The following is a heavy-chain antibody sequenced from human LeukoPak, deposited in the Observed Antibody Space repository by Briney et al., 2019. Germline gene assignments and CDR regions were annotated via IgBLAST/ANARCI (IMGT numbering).Heavy chain of an antibody. CDR1: GFTFSNYA. Sequence: GGSLRLSCAASGFTFSNYAMSWVRQAPAGGLEWVSSLRGDGETFYADSVKGRFTLSRDDSRNTVYLQLNNLRVEDTAVYYCAKASWASNADAVLWGQGTLVTVSS. D-gene: IGHD1-1*01. V-gene: IGHV3-23*01. CDR3: AKASWASNADAVL. J-gene: IGHJ4*02. CDR2: LRGDGET.